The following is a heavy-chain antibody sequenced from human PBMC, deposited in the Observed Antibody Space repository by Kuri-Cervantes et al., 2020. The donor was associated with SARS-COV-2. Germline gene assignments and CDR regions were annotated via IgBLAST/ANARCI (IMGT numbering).Heavy chain of an antibody. CDR1: GGSFSGYY. V-gene: IGHV4-34*01. Sequence: GSLRLSCAVYGGSFSGYYWSWIRQPPGKGLEWIGSIYYSGSTYYNPSLKSRVTISVDTSKNQFSLKLSSVTAADTAVYYCARPGGFLDVWGKGTTVTVSS. D-gene: IGHD4-23*01. CDR3: ARPGGFLDV. J-gene: IGHJ6*04. CDR2: IYYSGST.